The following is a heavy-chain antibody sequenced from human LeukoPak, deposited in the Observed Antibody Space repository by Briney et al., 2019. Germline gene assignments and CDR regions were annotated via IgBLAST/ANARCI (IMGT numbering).Heavy chain of an antibody. V-gene: IGHV3-30-3*01. CDR2: ISYDGSNK. CDR3: ARAPPYCSGGSCYLDY. D-gene: IGHD2-15*01. Sequence: PGGSLRLSCAASGFTFSSYAMHWVRQAPGKGLEWVAVISYDGSNKYYADSVKGRSTISRDNSKNTLYLQMNSLRAEDTAVYYCARAPPYCSGGSCYLDYWGQGTLVTVSS. J-gene: IGHJ4*02. CDR1: GFTFSSYA.